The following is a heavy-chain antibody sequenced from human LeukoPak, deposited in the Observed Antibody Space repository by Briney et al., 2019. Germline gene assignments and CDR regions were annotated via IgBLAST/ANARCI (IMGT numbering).Heavy chain of an antibody. J-gene: IGHJ4*02. CDR1: GFTFSSYG. D-gene: IGHD2-2*01. Sequence: GGSLRLSCAASGFTFSSYGMHWVRQAPGKGLEWVAFIRYDGSNKYYADSVKGRFTISRDNSKNSLYLQMNSLRAEDTAVYYCARTPRCSSTSCYFDYWGQGTLVTVSS. CDR2: IRYDGSNK. CDR3: ARTPRCSSTSCYFDY. V-gene: IGHV3-30*02.